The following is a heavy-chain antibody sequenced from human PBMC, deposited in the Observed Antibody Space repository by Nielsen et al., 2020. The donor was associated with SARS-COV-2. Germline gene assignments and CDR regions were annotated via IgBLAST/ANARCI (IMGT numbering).Heavy chain of an antibody. CDR3: AKREYSYDIYNGMDV. Sequence: VRQMPGKGLEWVSGISGSGGSTFYADSVRGRFTISRDNSKNTLYLQMSSLRAEDTAIYYCAKREYSYDIYNGMDVWGQGTTVTVSS. J-gene: IGHJ6*02. CDR2: ISGSGGST. V-gene: IGHV3-23*01. D-gene: IGHD5-18*01.